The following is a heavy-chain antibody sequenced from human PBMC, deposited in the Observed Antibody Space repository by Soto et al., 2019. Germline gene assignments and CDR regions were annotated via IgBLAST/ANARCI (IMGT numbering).Heavy chain of an antibody. CDR3: ATVFDL. Sequence: EVQLVESGGGLVQPGGSLRVSCAASGFTLRSHRIHWVRQAPGKGLEWVSRIDTDGGGTSYEDSVKGRFTISTDNAKNTVSLQMNGLRAEDTAVYYCATVFDLWGQGTLVTVSS. CDR2: IDTDGGGT. V-gene: IGHV3-74*01. CDR1: GFTLRSHR. J-gene: IGHJ5*02.